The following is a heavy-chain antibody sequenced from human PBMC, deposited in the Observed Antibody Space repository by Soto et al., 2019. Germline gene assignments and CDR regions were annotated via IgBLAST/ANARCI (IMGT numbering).Heavy chain of an antibody. D-gene: IGHD1-26*01. CDR1: GFTFSSYS. CDR3: AREEGLLNWFAP. V-gene: IGHV3-48*01. J-gene: IGHJ5*02. CDR2: ISSSSSTI. Sequence: EVQLVESGGGLVQPGGSLRLSCAASGFTFSSYSMNWVRQAPGKGLEWVSYISSSSSTIYYADSVKGRFTISRDNAKNSLYLQMNTLRAEDTGVYYCAREEGLLNWFAPWGQGTLVTVSS.